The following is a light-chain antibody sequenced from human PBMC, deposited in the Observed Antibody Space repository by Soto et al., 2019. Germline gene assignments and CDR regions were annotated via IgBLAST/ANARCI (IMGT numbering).Light chain of an antibody. J-gene: IGKJ2*01. V-gene: IGKV3-20*01. CDR3: QQYGSSPHT. CDR2: GAS. Sequence: EIVLTQSPGTLSLSPGERATLSCRASQSVSSSYLAWYQHKPGQAPRLLICGASSRATGIPDRFSGSVSETDFTLTISRLEPEDFAVYYSQQYGSSPHTLGQGTKLEIK. CDR1: QSVSSSY.